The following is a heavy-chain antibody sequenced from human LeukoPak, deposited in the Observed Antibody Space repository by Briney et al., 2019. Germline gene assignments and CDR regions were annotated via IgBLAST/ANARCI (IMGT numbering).Heavy chain of an antibody. J-gene: IGHJ5*02. V-gene: IGHV3-30*02. CDR2: IRNDGSNK. CDR3: AKEPRENSGYYVSGWFDP. Sequence: GGSLRLSCAASGFTFSSYGMHWVRQAPGKGLEWVAFIRNDGSNKYYADSVKGRFTISRDNSKNTLFLQMNSLRAEDTAVYYCAKEPRENSGYYVSGWFDPWGQGTLVTVSS. D-gene: IGHD5-12*01. CDR1: GFTFSSYG.